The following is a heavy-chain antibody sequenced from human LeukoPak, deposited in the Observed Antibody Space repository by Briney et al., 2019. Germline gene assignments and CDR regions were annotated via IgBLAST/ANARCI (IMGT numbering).Heavy chain of an antibody. CDR1: GGSISSGDYY. CDR2: IYYSGST. J-gene: IGHJ5*02. Sequence: PSETLSLTCTVSGGSISSGDYYWRWIRQPPGKGLEWIGYIYYSGSTYYNPSLKSRVTISVDTSKNQFSLKLSSVTAADTAVYYCPRLDSSGYYFPWGQGTLVTVSS. D-gene: IGHD3-22*01. V-gene: IGHV4-30-4*08. CDR3: PRLDSSGYYFP.